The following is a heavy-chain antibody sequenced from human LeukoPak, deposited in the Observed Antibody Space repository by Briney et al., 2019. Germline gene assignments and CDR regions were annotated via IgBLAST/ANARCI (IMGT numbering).Heavy chain of an antibody. V-gene: IGHV3-23*01. CDR3: AKRRLGYFDY. CDR2: ISGSGGST. J-gene: IGHJ4*02. Sequence: GGSLRLSCAASGFTFSSYAMSWVRQAPGKGLEWVSAISGSGGSTYYADSVKGRFTIPRDNSKNTLYLQMNSLRAEDTAVYHCAKRRLGYFDYWGQGTLVTVSS. D-gene: IGHD3-16*01. CDR1: GFTFSSYA.